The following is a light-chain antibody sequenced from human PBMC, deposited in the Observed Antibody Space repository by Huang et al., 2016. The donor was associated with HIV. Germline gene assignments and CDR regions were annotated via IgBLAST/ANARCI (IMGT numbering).Light chain of an antibody. V-gene: IGKV3D-20*01. CDR3: QQYDTSPYT. CDR2: DAS. CDR1: QSVSSNY. Sequence: EIVLTQSPVTLSLSPGERATLSCGASQSVSSNYVAWYQQKPGLAPRLLIYDASIRATGIPDRFSGSGSGTDFSLTISKLEPQDFAVYYCQQYDTSPYTFGQGTKLEMK. J-gene: IGKJ2*01.